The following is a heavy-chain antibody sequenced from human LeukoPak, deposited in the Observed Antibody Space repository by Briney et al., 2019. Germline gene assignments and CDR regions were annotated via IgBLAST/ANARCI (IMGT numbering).Heavy chain of an antibody. CDR2: IWANGITK. V-gene: IGHV3-33*01. CDR3: ARDASFYADDY. J-gene: IGHJ4*02. D-gene: IGHD2/OR15-2a*01. Sequence: GGSLRLSCVASGFTFSGHVMHWVRQAPGKGLEWVAVIWANGITKHYADSVKGRFTISRDNSRSTLYLQMTSLTAEDTAIYYCARDASFYADDYWGQGTQVTVSS. CDR1: GFTFSGHV.